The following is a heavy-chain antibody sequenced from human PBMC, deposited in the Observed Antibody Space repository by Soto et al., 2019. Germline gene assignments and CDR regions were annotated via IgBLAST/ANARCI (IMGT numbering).Heavy chain of an antibody. V-gene: IGHV1-8*01. CDR1: GYTFTSHD. CDR3: ARWDYGDYARFDY. J-gene: IGHJ4*02. D-gene: IGHD4-17*01. CDR2: MNPNSGNT. Sequence: QVQLVQSGAEVKKPGASVKVSCKASGYTFTSHDINWVRQATGQGLEWMGWMNPNSGNTGYVQKFRGRVTMTRNTSISTAYMELSSLRSEDTAVYYCARWDYGDYARFDYWGQGTLVTVSS.